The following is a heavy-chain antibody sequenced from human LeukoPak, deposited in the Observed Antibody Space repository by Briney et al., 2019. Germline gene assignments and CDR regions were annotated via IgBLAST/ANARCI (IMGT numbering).Heavy chain of an antibody. J-gene: IGHJ4*02. D-gene: IGHD3-9*01. CDR1: GYTLTELY. CDR3: ATAPPLRYFDWSFDY. CDR2: FDPEDGET. Sequence: GASVKVYCKVSGYTLTELYMHWVRQAPGKGLEWMGGFDPEDGETIYAQKFQGRVTMTEDTSTDTAYMELSSLRSEDTAVYYCATAPPLRYFDWSFDYWGQGTLVTVSS. V-gene: IGHV1-24*01.